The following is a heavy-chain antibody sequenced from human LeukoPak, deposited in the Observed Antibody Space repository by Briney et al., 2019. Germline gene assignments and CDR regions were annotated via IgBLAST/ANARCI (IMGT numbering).Heavy chain of an antibody. J-gene: IGHJ4*02. Sequence: SDSLSLTCAASGGSFSGYYLRWIRQPPGKGLEWIGEINHSGSTNYNPSLKSRVTISVDTSKNQFSLKLSSVTAADTAVYYCAGVVAATYYLDYWGQGTLVTVSS. CDR1: GGSFSGYY. V-gene: IGHV4-34*01. CDR3: AGVVAATYYLDY. D-gene: IGHD2-15*01. CDR2: INHSGST.